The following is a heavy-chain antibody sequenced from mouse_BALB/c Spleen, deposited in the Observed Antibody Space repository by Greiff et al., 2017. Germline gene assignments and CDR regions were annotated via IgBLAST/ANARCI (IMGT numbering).Heavy chain of an antibody. CDR3: ARFDRYDLAY. J-gene: IGHJ3*01. V-gene: IGHV3-2*02. D-gene: IGHD2-14*01. CDR1: GYSITSDYA. CDR2: ISYSGST. Sequence: VQLQQSGPGLVKPSQSLSLTCTVTGYSITSDYAWNWIRQFPGNKLEWMGYISYSGSTSYNPSLKSRISITRDTSKNQFFLQLNSVTTEDTATYYCARFDRYDLAYWGQGTLVTVSA.